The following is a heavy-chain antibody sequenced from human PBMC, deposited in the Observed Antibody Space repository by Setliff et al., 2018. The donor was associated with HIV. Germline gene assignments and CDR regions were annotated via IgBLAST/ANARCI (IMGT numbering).Heavy chain of an antibody. CDR3: ARYSTLTTNFDY. CDR2: IPHNGGT. V-gene: IGHV4-38-2*01. J-gene: IGHJ4*02. D-gene: IGHD4-17*01. Sequence: PSETLSLTCAVSGYSIGSGSFWGWIRQSPGKGLEWIATIPHNGGTYYNPDPSLTGRVTMSLDTSKNQFSLKLAFVTAADTAVYYCARYSTLTTNFDYWGQGTLVTVSS. CDR1: GYSIGSGSF.